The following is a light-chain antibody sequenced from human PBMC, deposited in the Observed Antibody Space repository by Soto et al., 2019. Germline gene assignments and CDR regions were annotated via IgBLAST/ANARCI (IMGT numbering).Light chain of an antibody. CDR2: RAS. Sequence: EIVLTLSPGTLSLSPWERATLSCRAIQSVSSNYLAWYQQKPGQAPKVLIYRASIRATGIPDRFTGSGSGTDFTLTISRLEPEDFAVYYCQQYGSSPPITFGQGTRLENK. V-gene: IGKV3-20*01. J-gene: IGKJ5*01. CDR1: QSVSSNY. CDR3: QQYGSSPPIT.